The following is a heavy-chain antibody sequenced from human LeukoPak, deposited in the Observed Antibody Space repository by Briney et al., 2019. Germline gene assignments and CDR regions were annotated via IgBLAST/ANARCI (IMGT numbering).Heavy chain of an antibody. CDR2: IYYSGST. V-gene: IGHV4-39*01. J-gene: IGHJ4*02. CDR1: GGSISSSSYY. D-gene: IGHD4-17*01. Sequence: SETLSLTCTVSGGSISSSSYYWGWIRQPPGKGLEWIGSIYYSGSTYYNPSLKSRVTISVDTSKNQFSLKLSSVTAADTAVYYCARVTVTTTPAGAKLYYFDYWGQGTLVTVSS. CDR3: ARVTVTTTPAGAKLYYFDY.